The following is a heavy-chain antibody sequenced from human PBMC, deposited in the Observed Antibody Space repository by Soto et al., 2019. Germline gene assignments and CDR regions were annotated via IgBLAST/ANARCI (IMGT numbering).Heavy chain of an antibody. J-gene: IGHJ5*02. CDR1: GGTFSSYA. V-gene: IGHV1-69*13. CDR2: IIPIFGTA. CDR3: ASETLYYDFWSGYYTGNWFDP. D-gene: IGHD3-3*01. Sequence: ASVKVSCKASGGTFSSYAISWVRQAPGQGLEWMGGIIPIFGTANYAQKFQGRVTITADESTSTACMELSSLRSEDTAVYYCASETLYYDFWSGYYTGNWFDPWGQGTLVTVSS.